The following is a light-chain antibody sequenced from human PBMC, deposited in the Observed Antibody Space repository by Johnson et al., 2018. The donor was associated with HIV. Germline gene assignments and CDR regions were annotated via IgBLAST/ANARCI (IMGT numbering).Light chain of an antibody. CDR2: DDN. CDR1: TSNIGNNY. CDR3: GTWDSSLSGYV. J-gene: IGLJ1*01. Sequence: QLVLTQPPSVSATPGQKVTISCSGSTSNIGNNYVSWYQQFPGAAPKLLIYDDNKRPSRIPDRFSGSKSGTSATLGLTGLQTVDEADFYCGTWDSSLSGYVFGTRTKVTVL. V-gene: IGLV1-51*01.